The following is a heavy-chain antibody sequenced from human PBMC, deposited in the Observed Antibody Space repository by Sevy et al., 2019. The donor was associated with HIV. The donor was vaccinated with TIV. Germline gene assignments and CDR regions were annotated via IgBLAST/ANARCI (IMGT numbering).Heavy chain of an antibody. D-gene: IGHD3-3*01. V-gene: IGHV3-15*01. CDR1: GFTFSNAW. J-gene: IGHJ3*02. CDR3: TTDTGISDYDFWSGRDDTFDN. Sequence: SCAASGFTFSNAWMSWVRQAPGKGLEWVGRIKSKTDGGTTDYAAPVKGRFTISTDESKNTLYLQMNSLKTEDTVVYYCTTDTGISDYDFWSGRDDTFDNWGQGTMVTVSS. CDR2: IKSKTDGGTT.